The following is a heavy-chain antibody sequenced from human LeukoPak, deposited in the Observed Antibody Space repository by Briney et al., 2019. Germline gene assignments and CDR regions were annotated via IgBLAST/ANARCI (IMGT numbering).Heavy chain of an antibody. Sequence: PSETLSLTCAVYGGSFSGYYWSWIRQPPGKGLEWIGEINHSGSTNYNPSLKSRVTISVDTSKNQFSLKLSSVTAADTAVYYCARGRSSYYYCSSGYFGYWGQGTLVTVSS. CDR2: INHSGST. CDR3: ARGRSSYYYCSSGYFGY. V-gene: IGHV4-34*01. J-gene: IGHJ4*02. D-gene: IGHD3-22*01. CDR1: GGSFSGYY.